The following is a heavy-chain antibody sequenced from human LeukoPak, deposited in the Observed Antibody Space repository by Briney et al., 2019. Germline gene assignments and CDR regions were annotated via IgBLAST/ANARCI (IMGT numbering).Heavy chain of an antibody. Sequence: PGGSLRLSCAASGFTFSSYGMHWVRQAPGKGLEWVAVIWYDGSNKYYADSVKGRFTISRDNSKNTLYLQMNSLRAEDMALYYCAKGTTGAVRHNWFDPWGQGTLVTVSS. CDR2: IWYDGSNK. CDR3: AKGTTGAVRHNWFDP. CDR1: GFTFSSYG. D-gene: IGHD1-1*01. J-gene: IGHJ5*02. V-gene: IGHV3-30*02.